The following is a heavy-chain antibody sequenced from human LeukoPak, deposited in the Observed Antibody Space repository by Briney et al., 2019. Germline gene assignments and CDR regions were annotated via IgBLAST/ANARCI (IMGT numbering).Heavy chain of an antibody. Sequence: GGSLRLSCGTSGFTFSSYGMSWVRQAPGKGLEAVPIISGSGGATYYADSVKGRFTISRDDSKNTLYLQMNSLRAEATAAYHCAKRLSTSGVYLAPDFDYWGQGNLVTVSS. CDR1: GFTFSSYG. CDR3: AKRLSTSGVYLAPDFDY. V-gene: IGHV3-23*01. D-gene: IGHD6-13*01. J-gene: IGHJ4*02. CDR2: ISGSGGAT.